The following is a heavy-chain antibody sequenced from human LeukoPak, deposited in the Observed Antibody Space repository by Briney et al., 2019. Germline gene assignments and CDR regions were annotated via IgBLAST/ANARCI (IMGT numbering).Heavy chain of an antibody. CDR3: ARGGYSGYEPGIFDY. CDR2: INPSGGST. V-gene: IGHV1-46*03. CDR1: GYTFTSYY. Sequence: VASVKVSCKASGYTFTSYYMHWVRQAPGQGLEWMGIINPSGGSTSYAQKLQGRVTMTRDTSTSTVYMELSSLRSEDTAVYYCARGGYSGYEPGIFDYWGQGTLVTVSS. J-gene: IGHJ4*02. D-gene: IGHD5-12*01.